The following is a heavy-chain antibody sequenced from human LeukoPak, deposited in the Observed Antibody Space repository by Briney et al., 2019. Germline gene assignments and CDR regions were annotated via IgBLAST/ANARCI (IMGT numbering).Heavy chain of an antibody. Sequence: GGSLRLSCAASGFTVSSNYMSWVRQAPGKGLEWVANIKQDGSEKYYVDSVKGRFTISRDNAKNSLYLQMNSLRAEDTAVYYCARRYFDYWGQGTLVTVSS. CDR3: ARRYFDY. CDR1: GFTVSSNY. V-gene: IGHV3-7*01. D-gene: IGHD1-14*01. CDR2: IKQDGSEK. J-gene: IGHJ4*02.